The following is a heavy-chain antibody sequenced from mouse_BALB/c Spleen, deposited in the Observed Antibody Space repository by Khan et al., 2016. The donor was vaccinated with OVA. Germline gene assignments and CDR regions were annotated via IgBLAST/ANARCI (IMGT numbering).Heavy chain of an antibody. D-gene: IGHD1-1*01. J-gene: IGHJ2*01. CDR2: ISGDSSTI. Sequence: EVQVVESGGGLVQPGGSRKLSCAASGFTFSSYGMHWVRQAPEKGLEWVAYISGDSSTIYYADTVKGRFTISRDNPKNTLFLQITSLMSEDTAMYYCATSYYYGYYFDYWGPGTTLTVAS. CDR1: GFTFSSYG. V-gene: IGHV5-17*02. CDR3: ATSYYYGYYFDY.